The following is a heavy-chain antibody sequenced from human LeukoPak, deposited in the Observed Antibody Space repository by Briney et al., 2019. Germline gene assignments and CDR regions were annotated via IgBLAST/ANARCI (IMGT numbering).Heavy chain of an antibody. V-gene: IGHV3-33*01. D-gene: IGHD3-22*01. CDR3: ARGSSGYYSKYYFDY. CDR1: GFTFSSYG. Sequence: GGSLRLSCAASGFTFSSYGMHWVRQAPGKGLEWVAVIWYDGSNKYYADSVKGRFTISRDNSKNTLYLQMNSLRAEDTAVYHCARGSSGYYSKYYFDYWGQGTLVTVSS. CDR2: IWYDGSNK. J-gene: IGHJ4*02.